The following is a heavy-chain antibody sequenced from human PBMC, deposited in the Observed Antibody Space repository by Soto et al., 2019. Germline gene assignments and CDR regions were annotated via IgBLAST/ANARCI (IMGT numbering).Heavy chain of an antibody. V-gene: IGHV5-51*03. Sequence: EVQLVQSGAEVKKPGESLKISCKGSGYSFTSYWIGWVRQMPGKGLEWMGIIYPGDSDTRYSPSFQGQVTISADKSISTAYLQWSSLKASDTAMYYCARLRRYSSSWPSAGDNWFDPWGQGTLVTVSS. D-gene: IGHD6-13*01. CDR2: IYPGDSDT. CDR1: GYSFTSYW. J-gene: IGHJ5*02. CDR3: ARLRRYSSSWPSAGDNWFDP.